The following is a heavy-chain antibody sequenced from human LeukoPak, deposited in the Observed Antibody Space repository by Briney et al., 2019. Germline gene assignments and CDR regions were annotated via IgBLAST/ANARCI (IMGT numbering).Heavy chain of an antibody. CDR2: IYYSGST. V-gene: IGHV4-59*12. J-gene: IGHJ4*02. CDR1: GGSISSYY. CDR3: ARDQKCDY. Sequence: PLETLSLTCTVSGGSISSYYWSWIRQPPGKGLEWIGYIYYSGSTNYNPSLKSRVTISVDTSKNQFSLKLSSVTAADTAVYYCARDQKCDYWGQGTLVTVSS.